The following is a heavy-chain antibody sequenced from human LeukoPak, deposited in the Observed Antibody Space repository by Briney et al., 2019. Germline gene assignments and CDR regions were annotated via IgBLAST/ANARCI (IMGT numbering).Heavy chain of an antibody. D-gene: IGHD6-13*01. CDR3: ARVSVIAAAGRYYFDY. CDR1: GGSISSSSYY. CDR2: IYYSGST. J-gene: IGHJ4*02. Sequence: SETLSLTCTVSGGSISSSSYYWGWIRQPPGKGLEWIGTIYYSGSTYYNPSLKSRVTISADTSKNQFSLKLSSVTAADTAVYYCARVSVIAAAGRYYFDYWGQGTLVTVSS. V-gene: IGHV4-39*07.